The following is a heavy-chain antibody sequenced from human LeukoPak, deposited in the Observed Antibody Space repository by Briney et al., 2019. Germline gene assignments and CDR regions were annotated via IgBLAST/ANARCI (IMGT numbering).Heavy chain of an antibody. D-gene: IGHD3-10*01. CDR2: INPNSGGT. J-gene: IGHJ6*02. Sequence: ASVKVSCKASGYTFTGYYMHCVRQAPGQGLEWMGWINPNSGGTNYAQKFQGRVTMTRDTSISTAYMELSRLRSDDTAVYYCATSGDSTSYYYYGMDVWGQGTTVTVSS. CDR1: GYTFTGYY. CDR3: ATSGDSTSYYYYGMDV. V-gene: IGHV1-2*02.